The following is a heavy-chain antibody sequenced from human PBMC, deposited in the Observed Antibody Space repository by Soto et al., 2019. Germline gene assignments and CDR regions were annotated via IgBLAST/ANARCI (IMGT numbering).Heavy chain of an antibody. V-gene: IGHV3-23*01. Sequence: GGSLRLSCAVSGFSFSDAWLNWVRQAPGKGLEWVSAISGSGGSTYYADSVKGRFTISRDNSKNTLYLQMNSLRAEDTAVYYCARITQLASYYYYGMDFWGQGTTVTVSS. CDR1: GFSFSDAW. D-gene: IGHD6-13*01. J-gene: IGHJ6*02. CDR2: ISGSGGST. CDR3: ARITQLASYYYYGMDF.